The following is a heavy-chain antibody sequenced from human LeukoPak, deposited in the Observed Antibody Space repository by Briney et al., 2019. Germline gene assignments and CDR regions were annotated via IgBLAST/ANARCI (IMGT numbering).Heavy chain of an antibody. CDR3: ARDSVAPAANADY. CDR2: ISAYSGNT. CDR1: GYTFTSYG. D-gene: IGHD2-2*01. Sequence: GASVKVSCTASGYTFTSYGISWVRQAPGQGLEWVGWISAYSGNTNYAQKLQGRVTMTTDTSTSTAYVELRSLRTDDTAVYYCARDSVAPAANADYWGQGTLVTVSS. J-gene: IGHJ4*02. V-gene: IGHV1-18*04.